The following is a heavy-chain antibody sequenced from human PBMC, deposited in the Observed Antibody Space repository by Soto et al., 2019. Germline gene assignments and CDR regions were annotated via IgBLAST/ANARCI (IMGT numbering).Heavy chain of an antibody. V-gene: IGHV4-34*01. D-gene: IGHD5-12*01. J-gene: IGHJ6*02. Sequence: SETLSLTCAVYGGSFSGYYWSWIRQPPGKGLEWIGEINHSGSTNYNPSLKSRVTISVDTSKNQFSLKLSSVTAADTAVYYCARGGYDWFLGHYYYGMDVWGQGTTVTVSS. CDR3: ARGGYDWFLGHYYYGMDV. CDR2: INHSGST. CDR1: GGSFSGYY.